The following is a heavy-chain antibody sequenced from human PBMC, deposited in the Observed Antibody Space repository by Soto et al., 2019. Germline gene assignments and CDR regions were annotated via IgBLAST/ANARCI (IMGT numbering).Heavy chain of an antibody. J-gene: IGHJ4*02. Sequence: ASVKVCCKASGGTFSSYAISWVRQAPGQGLEWMGGIIPIFGTANYAQKFQGRVTITADESTSTAYMELSSLRSEDTAVYYCAREGPYYYDSSAANYWGQGTLVTVSS. CDR1: GGTFSSYA. D-gene: IGHD3-22*01. CDR2: IIPIFGTA. V-gene: IGHV1-69*13. CDR3: AREGPYYYDSSAANY.